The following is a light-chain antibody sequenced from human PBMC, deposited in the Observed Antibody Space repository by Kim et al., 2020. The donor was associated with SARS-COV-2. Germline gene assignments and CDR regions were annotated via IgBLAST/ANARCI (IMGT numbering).Light chain of an antibody. CDR1: QSVSSN. CDR3: QQYNNWPQS. Sequence: VSPGERAPLSCRASQSVSSNVAWYQQKPGQAPRLLIYGASTRATGIPARFSGSGSGTEFTLTISSLQSEDFAVYYCQQYNNWPQSFGQGTKLEIK. V-gene: IGKV3-15*01. J-gene: IGKJ2*03. CDR2: GAS.